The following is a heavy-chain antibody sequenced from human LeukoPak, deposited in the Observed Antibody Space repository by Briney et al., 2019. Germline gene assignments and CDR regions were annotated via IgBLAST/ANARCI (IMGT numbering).Heavy chain of an antibody. J-gene: IGHJ4*02. CDR2: IYYSGST. Sequence: KPSQTLSLTCTVSGGSISSHYWSWIRQPPGKGLEWVGYIYYSGSTNYNPSLKRRVTISVDTSKSQFALKLSSVTAADTAVYYCARAFYDILTGYYFDYWGQGTLVSVSS. CDR3: ARAFYDILTGYYFDY. CDR1: GGSISSHY. D-gene: IGHD3-9*01. V-gene: IGHV4-59*11.